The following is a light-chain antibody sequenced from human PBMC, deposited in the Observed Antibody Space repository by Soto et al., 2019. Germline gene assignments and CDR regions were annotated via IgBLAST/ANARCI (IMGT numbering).Light chain of an antibody. J-gene: IGKJ5*01. V-gene: IGKV1-39*01. CDR1: ETISTF. Sequence: DIQMTQSASSLSVSLGDRVTMTCRASETISTFLNWYQVKPGKAPKLLIYAASTLQDGVPSRFSGSGYGTDFNLTINSLQPEDFATYYCQQSYSALITFGQGTRLEIK. CDR2: AAS. CDR3: QQSYSALIT.